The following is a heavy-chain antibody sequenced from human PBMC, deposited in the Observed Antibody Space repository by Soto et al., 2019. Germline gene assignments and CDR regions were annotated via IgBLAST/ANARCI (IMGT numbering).Heavy chain of an antibody. CDR1: GGSISSGGYY. Sequence: SETLSLTCTVSGGSISSGGYYWSWVRHHPGKGLEWIGYIYYSGSTYYNPSLKSRVTISIDTSKNQFSLKLSSVTAADTAGYYCARRVRNYDILTGYYGDAFDIWGQGTMVT. CDR2: IYYSGST. CDR3: ARRVRNYDILTGYYGDAFDI. J-gene: IGHJ3*02. V-gene: IGHV4-31*03. D-gene: IGHD3-9*01.